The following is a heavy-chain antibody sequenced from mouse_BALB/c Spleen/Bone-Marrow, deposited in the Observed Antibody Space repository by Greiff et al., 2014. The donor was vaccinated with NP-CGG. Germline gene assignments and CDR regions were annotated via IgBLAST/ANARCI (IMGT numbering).Heavy chain of an antibody. CDR1: EYEFPSHD. D-gene: IGHD1-1*01. CDR3: ARHGDYYGSSLFAY. J-gene: IGHJ3*01. V-gene: IGHV5-2*01. CDR2: INSDGGST. Sequence: EVQGVESGGGLVQPGESLKLSCESNEYEFPSHDMSWVRKTPEKRLELVAAINSDGGSTYYPDTMERRFIISGDNSKKTLYLQMSSLRSEDTAFYYCARHGDYYGSSLFAYWGKGTLVTVSA.